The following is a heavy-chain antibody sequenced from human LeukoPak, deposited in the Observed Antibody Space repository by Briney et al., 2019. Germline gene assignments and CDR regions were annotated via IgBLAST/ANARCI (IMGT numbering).Heavy chain of an antibody. Sequence: PRRSLRLSCATSGFTFSSYTKNWARQAPGSGLEWISYISYSSSSIYYEDSVKGRFTISRDNAKNSLYLQMNSLRAEDTAVYYCARGQLWFDYWGQGTLVTVSS. D-gene: IGHD5-18*01. J-gene: IGHJ5*01. V-gene: IGHV3-48*04. CDR3: ARGQLWFDY. CDR1: GFTFSSYT. CDR2: ISYSSSSI.